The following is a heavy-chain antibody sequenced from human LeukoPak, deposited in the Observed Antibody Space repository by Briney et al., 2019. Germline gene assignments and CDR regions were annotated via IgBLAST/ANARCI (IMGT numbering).Heavy chain of an antibody. Sequence: PSETLSLTCTVSGGSISSSSYYWGWIRQPPGKGLEWIGSIYYSGSTYYNPSLKSRVTISADTSKNQFSLKLSSVTAADTAVYYCARVLGKHYYFDYWGQGTLVTVSS. J-gene: IGHJ4*02. CDR3: ARVLGKHYYFDY. V-gene: IGHV4-39*01. D-gene: IGHD1-14*01. CDR2: IYYSGST. CDR1: GGSISSSSYY.